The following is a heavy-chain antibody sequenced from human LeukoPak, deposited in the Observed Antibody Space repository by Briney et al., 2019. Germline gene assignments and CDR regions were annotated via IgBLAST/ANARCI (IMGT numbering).Heavy chain of an antibody. CDR1: GGSISRGDYY. J-gene: IGHJ4*02. D-gene: IGHD4-11*01. CDR2: MHYSGSA. CDR3: ARMTTGPYFDY. V-gene: IGHV4-39*01. Sequence: KPSETLSLTCTVSGGSISRGDYYWGWIRQPPGKGLEWIGSMHYSGSAFYNPSLKSRVTISVDTSKRQFSLRLSSVTAADTAVYYCARMTTGPYFDYWGQGTLVTVSS.